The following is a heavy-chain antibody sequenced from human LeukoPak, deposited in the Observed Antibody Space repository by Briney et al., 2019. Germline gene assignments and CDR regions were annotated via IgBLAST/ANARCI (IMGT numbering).Heavy chain of an antibody. V-gene: IGHV4-39*01. Sequence: SETLSLICTVSGGSISSSSYYWGWIRQPPGKGLEWIGNIYYSGSTYYNPSLKSRCTISVDTSKHQFSLKLRSVTAADTAVYYCASGYDNSGYYYVPDYWGQGTLVTVSS. J-gene: IGHJ4*02. CDR3: ASGYDNSGYYYVPDY. CDR2: IYYSGST. CDR1: GGSISSSSYY. D-gene: IGHD3-22*01.